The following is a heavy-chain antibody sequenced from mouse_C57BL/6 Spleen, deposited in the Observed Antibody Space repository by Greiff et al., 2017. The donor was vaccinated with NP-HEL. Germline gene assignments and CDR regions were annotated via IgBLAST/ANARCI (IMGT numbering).Heavy chain of an antibody. CDR2: IDPSDSYT. D-gene: IGHD1-1*01. V-gene: IGHV1-59*01. CDR1: GYTFTSYW. CDR3: ERDYARFAY. Sequence: QVQLKQPGAELVRPGTSVKLSCKASGYTFTSYWMHWVKQRPGQGLEWIGVIDPSDSYTNYNQKFKGKATLTVDSSTRTAFMQLSSLTSEDAAVYYCERDYARFAYWGQGTLVTVSA. J-gene: IGHJ3*01.